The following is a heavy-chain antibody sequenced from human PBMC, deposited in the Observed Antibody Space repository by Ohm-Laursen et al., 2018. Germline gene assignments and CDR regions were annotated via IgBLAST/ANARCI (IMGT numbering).Heavy chain of an antibody. V-gene: IGHV1-2*02. Sequence: SVKVSCKASGYTFTGYYIHWVRQAPGQGLEWMGWINPDGGGTKYAQNFQGRVTMTRDTSISTAYMDLSRLRSDDTAVYYCARGPRRILVVPDNWVDPWGHGTLVTVSS. CDR2: INPDGGGT. D-gene: IGHD2-2*01. CDR3: ARGPRRILVVPDNWVDP. J-gene: IGHJ5*02. CDR1: GYTFTGYY.